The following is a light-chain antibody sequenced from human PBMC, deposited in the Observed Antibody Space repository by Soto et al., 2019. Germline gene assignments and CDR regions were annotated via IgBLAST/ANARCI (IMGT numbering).Light chain of an antibody. V-gene: IGKV1-5*01. J-gene: IGKJ1*01. CDR2: HAS. CDR3: QQYNDWPLT. Sequence: DIHVTQSPSSLSAAVGYMFTITCRASQSISKWLAWYQQKQGTAPKVLIYHASNLQSGVPSRLRGSGYGTELTITISSMQSEDFVLYYCQQYNDWPLTFGEGTKVDI. CDR1: QSISKW.